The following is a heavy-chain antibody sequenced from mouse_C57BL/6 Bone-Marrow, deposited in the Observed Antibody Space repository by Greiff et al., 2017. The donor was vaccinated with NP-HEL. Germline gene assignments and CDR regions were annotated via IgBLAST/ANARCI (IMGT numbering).Heavy chain of an antibody. J-gene: IGHJ3*01. CDR3: ARQNYGSSYEFAY. CDR2: ISNGGGST. Sequence: EVKVVESGGGLVQPGGSLKLSCAASGFTFSDYYMYWVRQTPEKRLEWVAYISNGGGSTYYPDTVKGRFTISRDNAKNTLYLQMSRLKSEDTAMYYCARQNYGSSYEFAYWGQGTLVTVSA. D-gene: IGHD1-1*01. V-gene: IGHV5-12*01. CDR1: GFTFSDYY.